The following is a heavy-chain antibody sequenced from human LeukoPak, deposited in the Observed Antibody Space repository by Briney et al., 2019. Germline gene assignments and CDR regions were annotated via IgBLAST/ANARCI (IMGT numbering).Heavy chain of an antibody. CDR1: GYTFTSYG. J-gene: IGHJ3*02. D-gene: IGHD2-21*01. CDR2: ISAYNGNT. V-gene: IGHV1-18*01. CDR3: ATCGGECYGVLWKDAFDI. Sequence: GASVKVSCKASGYTFTSYGISWVRQAPGQGLEWMGWISAYNGNTNYAQKLQGRVTMTTDTSTSTAYMELRSLRSDDTAVYYCATCGGECYGVLWKDAFDIWGQGTMVTVSS.